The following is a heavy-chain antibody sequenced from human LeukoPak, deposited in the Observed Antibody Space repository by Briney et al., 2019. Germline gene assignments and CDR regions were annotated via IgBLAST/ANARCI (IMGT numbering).Heavy chain of an antibody. CDR3: TARWFDP. V-gene: IGHV3-49*04. CDR1: GFTFGDYA. D-gene: IGHD6-6*01. CDR2: IRSKAYGGTT. Sequence: PGRTLRLSCTASGFTFGDYAMSWVRPAPGKGLEWVGFIRSKAYGGTTEYAASVKGRFTISRDDSKSIAYLQMNSLKTEDTAVYYCTARWFDPWGQGTLVTVSA. J-gene: IGHJ5*02.